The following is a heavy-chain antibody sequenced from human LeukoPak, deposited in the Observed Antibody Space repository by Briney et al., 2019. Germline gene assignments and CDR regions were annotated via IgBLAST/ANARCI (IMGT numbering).Heavy chain of an antibody. D-gene: IGHD1-1*01. CDR1: GYSSTYYW. CDR3: ARQDGNSKYYFDY. Sequence: KSGESLKISCKGSGYSSTYYWIGWVRQMPRKGLEWMGIIYPGDSDTRYRPSFQGQVTISVDKSINTAYLQWSSLKASDTAMYYCARQDGNSKYYFDYWGQGTLVTVSS. J-gene: IGHJ4*02. CDR2: IYPGDSDT. V-gene: IGHV5-51*01.